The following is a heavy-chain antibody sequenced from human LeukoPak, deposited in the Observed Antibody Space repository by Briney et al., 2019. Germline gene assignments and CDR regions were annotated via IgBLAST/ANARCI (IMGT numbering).Heavy chain of an antibody. CDR3: ARARFNQAYYYMDV. Sequence: SEAPSPTCTVSAGSISNYYWSWIRQPPGKGLEWIGYIYYIGSTNYNPSLKSRVTLSVDTSKNQFSLKLTSVTAADTAVYYCARARFNQAYYYMDVWGKGTTVTVPS. CDR2: IYYIGST. V-gene: IGHV4-59*01. CDR1: AGSISNYY. D-gene: IGHD1-14*01. J-gene: IGHJ6*03.